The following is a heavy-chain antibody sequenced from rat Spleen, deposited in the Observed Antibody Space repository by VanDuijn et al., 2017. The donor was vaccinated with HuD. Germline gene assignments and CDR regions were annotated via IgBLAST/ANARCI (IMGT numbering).Heavy chain of an antibody. CDR2: ITNTGSNT. Sequence: EVQLVESGGGLVQPGRSLKLSCVASGFTFNNYWMTWIRQAPGKGLEWVASITNTGSNTYYPDSVKGRFTISRDNAKSTLCLHINSLRSEDTATYYCTPYEGGSAYWGQGTLVTVSS. D-gene: IGHD1-12*01. CDR3: TPYEGGSAY. CDR1: GFTFNNYW. V-gene: IGHV5-31*01. J-gene: IGHJ3*01.